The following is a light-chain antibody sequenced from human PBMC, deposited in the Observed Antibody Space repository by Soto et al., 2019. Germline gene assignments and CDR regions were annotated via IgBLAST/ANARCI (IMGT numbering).Light chain of an antibody. J-gene: IGKJ5*01. CDR1: QSVSSN. V-gene: IGKV3-15*01. Sequence: EIVMTQSPATLSVSPGERATLSCRASQSVSSNLAWHQQKPGQAPRILMYDASTRATGIPARFSGSGSGTEFTLTISSLQSEEFAVYYCQQYHNWPITVGQGTRLEIK. CDR2: DAS. CDR3: QQYHNWPIT.